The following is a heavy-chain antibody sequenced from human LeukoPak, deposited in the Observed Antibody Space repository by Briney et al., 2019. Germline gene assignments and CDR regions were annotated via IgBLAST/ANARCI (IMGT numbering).Heavy chain of an antibody. CDR3: ARTGGWLSNFDF. D-gene: IGHD5-24*01. CDR1: GFTFSTFW. J-gene: IGHJ4*02. CDR2: IDTAGSAT. Sequence: GGSLRLSCTPSGFTFSTFWMHWVGQASGKGLVWFAGIDTAGSATRYADSVKGRFTISRDSAKNTLFLQINSLRAEDTAVYYCARTGGWLSNFDFWGQGSLVTVSS. V-gene: IGHV3-74*01.